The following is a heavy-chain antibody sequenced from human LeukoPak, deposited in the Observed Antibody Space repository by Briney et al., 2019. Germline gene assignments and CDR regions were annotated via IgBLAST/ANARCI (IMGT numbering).Heavy chain of an antibody. D-gene: IGHD1-26*01. CDR2: ISYDGSNK. CDR1: GFTFSSYA. V-gene: IGHV3-30*04. Sequence: PGGSLRLSCAASGFTFSSYAMHWVRQAPGQGLEWVAVISYDGSNKYYADSVKGRFTISRDNSKNTLYLQMNSLRAEDTAVYYCARDSGSYGPLTYYFDYWGQGTLVTVSS. J-gene: IGHJ4*02. CDR3: ARDSGSYGPLTYYFDY.